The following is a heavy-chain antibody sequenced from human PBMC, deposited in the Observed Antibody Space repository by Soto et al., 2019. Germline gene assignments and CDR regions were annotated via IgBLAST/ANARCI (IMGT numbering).Heavy chain of an antibody. Sequence: PGVPLRLSWAASGFTCSSYAMSCIRQAPGKGLEWVSAISGSGGSTYYADSVKGRFTISRDNSKNTLYLQMNSLRAEDTAVYYCNVGSNDAFDIWGQGTMVTVSS. CDR2: ISGSGGST. J-gene: IGHJ3*02. CDR1: GFTCSSYA. D-gene: IGHD1-26*01. V-gene: IGHV3-23*01. CDR3: NVGSNDAFDI.